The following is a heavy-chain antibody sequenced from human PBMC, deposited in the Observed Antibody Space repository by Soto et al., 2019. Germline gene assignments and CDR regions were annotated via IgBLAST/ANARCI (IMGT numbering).Heavy chain of an antibody. CDR1: GYTFTSYA. J-gene: IGHJ6*02. CDR2: INAGNGNT. V-gene: IGHV1-3*01. Sequence: ASVKVSCKASGYTFTSYAMHCVRQAPGQRLEWMGWINAGNGNTKYSQKFQGRVTITRDTSASTAYMELSSLRSEDTAVYYCARGAELRFLEWGYYYGMDVWGQGTTVTVSS. D-gene: IGHD3-3*01. CDR3: ARGAELRFLEWGYYYGMDV.